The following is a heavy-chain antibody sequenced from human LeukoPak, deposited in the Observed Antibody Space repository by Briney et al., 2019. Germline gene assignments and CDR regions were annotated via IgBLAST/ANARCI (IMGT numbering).Heavy chain of an antibody. V-gene: IGHV3-23*01. D-gene: IGHD3-22*01. CDR2: ISGSGDKT. CDR1: GFTFSSYA. Sequence: AGGSLRLSCVVSGFTFSSYAMSWVRQAPGKGLEWVSGISGSGDKTYYADSVKGRFTISRDNSKNTLYVQMNSLGTEDTAAYYCAKGSYYDSSGSFYFDYWGQGTLVTVSS. J-gene: IGHJ4*02. CDR3: AKGSYYDSSGSFYFDY.